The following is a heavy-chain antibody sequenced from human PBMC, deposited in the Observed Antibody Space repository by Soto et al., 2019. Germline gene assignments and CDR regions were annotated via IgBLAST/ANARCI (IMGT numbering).Heavy chain of an antibody. D-gene: IGHD3-22*01. Sequence: PSETLSLTCTVSGGSISSYYWVWIRQPPGKGLEWIGYIYYSDSANYNPSLKSRVIISDDTSKNQFSLRLSSVTAADTAVYYCVRAYYDTFGYSLDPWGQGTLVTVSS. J-gene: IGHJ5*02. CDR3: VRAYYDTFGYSLDP. CDR2: IYYSDSA. V-gene: IGHV4-59*01. CDR1: GGSISSYY.